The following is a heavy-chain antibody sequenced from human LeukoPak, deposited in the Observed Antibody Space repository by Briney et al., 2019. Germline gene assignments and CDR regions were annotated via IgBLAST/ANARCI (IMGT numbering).Heavy chain of an antibody. CDR3: ARDHRPGYSYGYISDY. J-gene: IGHJ4*02. D-gene: IGHD3-9*01. CDR1: GGSISNRSYY. Sequence: GSLRLSCAASGGSISNRSYYWGWIRQPPGKGLEWIGSIYYSGSTYYNPSLKSRVTISVDTSKNQFSLKLSSVTAADTAVYYCARDHRPGYSYGYISDYWGQGTLVTVSS. V-gene: IGHV4-39*07. CDR2: IYYSGST.